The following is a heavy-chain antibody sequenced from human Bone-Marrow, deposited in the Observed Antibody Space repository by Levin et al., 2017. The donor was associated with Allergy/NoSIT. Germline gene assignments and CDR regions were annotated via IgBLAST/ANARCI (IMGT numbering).Heavy chain of an antibody. D-gene: IGHD6-19*01. V-gene: IGHV3-23*01. CDR1: GFGIASRA. Sequence: GESLKISCAASGFGIASRAMSWVRQAPGGGLEWVASITNNGGKTYYADSVMGRFTVSRDESENTLFLQMNSLRVADTATHYCAKDSPAAGWPTFDYWGPGTLVAVSS. CDR2: ITNNGGKT. CDR3: AKDSPAAGWPTFDY. J-gene: IGHJ4*02.